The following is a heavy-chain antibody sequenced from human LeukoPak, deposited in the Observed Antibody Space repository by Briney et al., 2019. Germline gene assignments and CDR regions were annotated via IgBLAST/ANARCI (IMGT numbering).Heavy chain of an antibody. CDR3: ARAYYDIFNGYYYFDS. CDR2: IYYSGST. CDR1: SGSISSGDYY. J-gene: IGHJ4*02. D-gene: IGHD3-9*01. V-gene: IGHV4-30-4*01. Sequence: SQTLSLTCTVSSGSISSGDYYWSWIRQPPGKGLEWIANIYYSGSTYYNPSLKSRVTISLDTSKNQFSLKLRSVSAADTGVYYCARAYYDIFNGYYYFDSWGQGTLVTVSS.